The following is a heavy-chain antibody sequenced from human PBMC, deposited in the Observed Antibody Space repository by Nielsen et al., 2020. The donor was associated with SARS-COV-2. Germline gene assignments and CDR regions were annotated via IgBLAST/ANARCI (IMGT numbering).Heavy chain of an antibody. V-gene: IGHV1-18*04. CDR3: ASSAPPSGFNWFDP. D-gene: IGHD3-22*01. J-gene: IGHJ5*02. CDR1: GYTFTKYG. CDR2: ISGNSDST. Sequence: ASVKVSCKASGYTFTKYGISWVRQAPGQGLEWMGWISGNSDSTKYVKKFLGRVIMTTDTSTSTAYLEVRSLRSDDTAVYYCASSAPPSGFNWFDPWGLGTLVTVSS.